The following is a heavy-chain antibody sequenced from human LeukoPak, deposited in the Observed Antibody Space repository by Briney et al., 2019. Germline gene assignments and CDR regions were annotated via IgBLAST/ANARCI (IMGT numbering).Heavy chain of an antibody. CDR3: AKLRGPRRIFDY. V-gene: IGHV3-23*01. J-gene: IGHJ4*02. D-gene: IGHD2-15*01. CDR1: GFTFSSYA. Sequence: GGSLRLSCAASGFTFSSYAMSWVRQAPGKGLEWVSAISGSGGSTYYADSVEGRFTISRDNSKNTLYLQMNSLRAEDTAVYYCAKLRGPRRIFDYWGQGTLVTVSS. CDR2: ISGSGGST.